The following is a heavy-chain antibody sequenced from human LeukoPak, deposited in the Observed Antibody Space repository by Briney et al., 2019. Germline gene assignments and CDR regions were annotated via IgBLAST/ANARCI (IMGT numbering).Heavy chain of an antibody. CDR1: GGSISSYY. CDR2: IYASGST. CDR3: ANSIDFDYGDYYFDY. V-gene: IGHV4-4*07. Sequence: SETLSLTCTVSGGSISSYYWSWIRQPAGKGLEWIGRIYASGSTNYNPSLKSRVTISLDTSKNQFSLKLSSVTAADTAVYYCANSIDFDYGDYYFDYWGQGALVTISS. J-gene: IGHJ4*02. D-gene: IGHD4-17*01.